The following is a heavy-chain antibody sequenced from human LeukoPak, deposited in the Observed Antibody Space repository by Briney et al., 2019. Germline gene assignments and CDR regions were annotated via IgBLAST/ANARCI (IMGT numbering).Heavy chain of an antibody. J-gene: IGHJ4*02. D-gene: IGHD4-17*01. Sequence: SETLSLTCAVYGGSFSGYYWSWIRRPPGKGLEWIGEINHSGSTNYNPSLKSRVTISVDTSKNQFSLKLSSVTAADTAVYYCASSDYGDYAKIDYWGQGTLVTVSS. CDR2: INHSGST. CDR3: ASSDYGDYAKIDY. CDR1: GGSFSGYY. V-gene: IGHV4-34*01.